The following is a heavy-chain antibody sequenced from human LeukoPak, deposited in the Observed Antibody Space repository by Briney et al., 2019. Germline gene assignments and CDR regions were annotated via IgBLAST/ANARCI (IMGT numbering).Heavy chain of an antibody. D-gene: IGHD4-17*01. V-gene: IGHV1-2*02. Sequence: GASVKVSCKASGYTFTGYYMHWVRQAPGQGLEWMGWINPNSGGTNYAQKFQGRVTMTRDTSISTAYMELSSLRSEDTAVYYCARDADYGDPMNYWGQGTLVTVSS. CDR3: ARDADYGDPMNY. CDR1: GYTFTGYY. J-gene: IGHJ4*02. CDR2: INPNSGGT.